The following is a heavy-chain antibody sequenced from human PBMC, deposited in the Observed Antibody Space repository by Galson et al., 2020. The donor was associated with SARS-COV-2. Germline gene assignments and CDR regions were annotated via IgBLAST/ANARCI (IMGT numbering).Heavy chain of an antibody. J-gene: IGHJ6*03. CDR3: GKDGKAVANYYYYYMDV. D-gene: IGHD6-19*01. CDR2: ISGGGGST. V-gene: IGHV3-23*01. CDR1: GFTFSSYG. Sequence: GGSLRLSCAASGFTFSSYGMSWVRQATGKGLEWVSGISGGGGSTYHADSVKGRFAISRDNSKNTLYLQMNSLRAEDTAVYYCGKDGKAVANYYYYYMDVWGKGTAVTVSS.